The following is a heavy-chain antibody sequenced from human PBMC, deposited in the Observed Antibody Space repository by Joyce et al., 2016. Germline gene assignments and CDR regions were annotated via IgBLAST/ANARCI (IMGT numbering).Heavy chain of an antibody. J-gene: IGHJ4*02. D-gene: IGHD3-22*01. V-gene: IGHV3-30*10. CDR3: ARVGAVCYDSSSYYLEY. Sequence: QVQLVESGGGVVQPGRSLRLSCSAPGFTFSNYAMHWVRQAPGTVLEWVAVISHDGSNNYYTDSVNGRFTGARDKSKNTPYLQMNGLRAEDTAVYYCARVGAVCYDSSSYYLEYWGQGDLLTVSS. CDR2: ISHDGSNN. CDR1: GFTFSNYA.